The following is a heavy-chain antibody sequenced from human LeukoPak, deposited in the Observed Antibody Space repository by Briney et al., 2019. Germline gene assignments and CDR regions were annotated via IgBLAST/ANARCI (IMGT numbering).Heavy chain of an antibody. CDR2: IKPDGGEK. CDR3: ARDGF. D-gene: IGHD2-2*03. Sequence: GGSLILSCTASGFTFSNYWMNWVRQAPGKGLEWVANIKPDGGEKNYVDSVRGRLTISRDNAKNSLYLQMNSLRAEDTAVYYCARDGFWGQGTLVTVSS. V-gene: IGHV3-7*05. J-gene: IGHJ4*02. CDR1: GFTFSNYW.